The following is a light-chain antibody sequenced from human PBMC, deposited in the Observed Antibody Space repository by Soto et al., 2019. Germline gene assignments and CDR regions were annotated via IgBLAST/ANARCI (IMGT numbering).Light chain of an antibody. Sequence: DIQVTQSPPTLSASVGDRVTITCRASQTISTWMAWYQQKPGKAPKLLVYDASTLQSGVASRFSGSGSGTEFTLTISSLQPDDFATYYCQQYNSYRTFGQGTRLEIK. V-gene: IGKV1-5*01. CDR3: QQYNSYRT. CDR2: DAS. J-gene: IGKJ5*01. CDR1: QTISTW.